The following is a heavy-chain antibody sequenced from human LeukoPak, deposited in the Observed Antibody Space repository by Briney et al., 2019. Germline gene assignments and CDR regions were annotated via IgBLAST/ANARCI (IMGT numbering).Heavy chain of an antibody. D-gene: IGHD3-3*01. Sequence: GGSLRLSCAASGFTFSSYAMSWVRQAPGKGLERVSAISGSGGSTYYADSVKGRFTISRDNSKNTLYLQMNSLRAEDTAVYYCARGAYDFWSGYKGTDYYYYYMDVWGKGTTVTVSS. CDR1: GFTFSSYA. CDR3: ARGAYDFWSGYKGTDYYYYYMDV. J-gene: IGHJ6*03. V-gene: IGHV3-23*01. CDR2: ISGSGGST.